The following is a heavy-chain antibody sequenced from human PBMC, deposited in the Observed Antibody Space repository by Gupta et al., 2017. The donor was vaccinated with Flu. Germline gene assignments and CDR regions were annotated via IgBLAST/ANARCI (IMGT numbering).Heavy chain of an antibody. CDR1: GCTFTAYY. D-gene: IGHD5-12*01. V-gene: IGHV1-2*02. Sequence: QVQLLQSGAEVKMPGAPVKVSCQASGCTFTAYYMRWVRQAPGQGPEWMGWINPKGGGANDAQKFQGRVTITRDTSINTVYMELTSLTSDDTALYYCARETMATNPLVGDSWGRGTLVTVSS. J-gene: IGHJ4*02. CDR3: ARETMATNPLVGDS. CDR2: INPKGGGA.